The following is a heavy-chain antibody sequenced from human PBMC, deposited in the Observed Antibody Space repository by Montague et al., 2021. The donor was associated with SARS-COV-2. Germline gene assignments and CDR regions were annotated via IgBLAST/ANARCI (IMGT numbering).Heavy chain of an antibody. CDR3: ARARGGTGYSRNYFDY. CDR1: GFSVTNNY. Sequence: SLRLSCAASGFSVTNNYMSWVRQAPGKGLEWVSVFYNDGGTYYAYSVKGRFIISRDNSRNRLFLQMKSLRAEDTAVYYCARARGGTGYSRNYFDYWGQGTLVTVSS. CDR2: FYNDGGT. J-gene: IGHJ4*02. D-gene: IGHD3-22*01. V-gene: IGHV3-53*01.